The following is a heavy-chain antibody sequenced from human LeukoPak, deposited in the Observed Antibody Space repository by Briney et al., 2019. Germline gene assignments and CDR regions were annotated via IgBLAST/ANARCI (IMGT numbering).Heavy chain of an antibody. D-gene: IGHD6-19*01. Sequence: ASVKVSRKASGYTFTSYAMHWVRQAPGQRLEWMGWINAGNGNTKYSQKFQGRVTITRDTSASTAYMELSSLRSEDTAVYYCASATHFSSGWSDAFDIWGQGTMVTVSS. CDR2: INAGNGNT. CDR3: ASATHFSSGWSDAFDI. CDR1: GYTFTSYA. J-gene: IGHJ3*02. V-gene: IGHV1-3*01.